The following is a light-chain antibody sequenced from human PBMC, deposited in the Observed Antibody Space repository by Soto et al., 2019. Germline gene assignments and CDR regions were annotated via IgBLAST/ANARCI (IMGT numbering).Light chain of an antibody. V-gene: IGLV2-14*01. CDR3: YSYTGSATLI. Sequence: QSVLTQPASVSGTPGQSITISCTGSNSDVGIYDFVSWYQHHPGRAPKLIVSEVSHRPSGVSNRFSGSKSGNTASLTISGLQSEDEADYYCYSYTGSATLIFGGGTKLTVL. CDR1: NSDVGIYDF. J-gene: IGLJ2*01. CDR2: EVS.